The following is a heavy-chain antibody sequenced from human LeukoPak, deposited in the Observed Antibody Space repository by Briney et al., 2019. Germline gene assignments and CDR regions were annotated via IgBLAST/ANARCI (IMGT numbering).Heavy chain of an antibody. CDR3: ARDNDSRDPPHFDY. J-gene: IGHJ4*02. CDR1: GYTFTSYG. V-gene: IGHV1-18*01. Sequence: ASVKVSCKASGYTFTSYGISWVRQAPGQGLEWMGWISAYNGNTNYAQKLQGRVTMTTDTSTSTAYMELRSLRSEDTAVYYCARDNDSRDPPHFDYWGQGTLVTVSA. CDR2: ISAYNGNT. D-gene: IGHD3-16*01.